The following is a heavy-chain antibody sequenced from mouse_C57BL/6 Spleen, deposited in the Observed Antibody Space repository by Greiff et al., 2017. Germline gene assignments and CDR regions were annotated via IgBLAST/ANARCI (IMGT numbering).Heavy chain of an antibody. CDR1: GFTFSSYA. CDR2: ICDGGSYT. D-gene: IGHD2-1*01. J-gene: IGHJ2*01. V-gene: IGHV5-4*01. CDR3: ARDAYGNHFDY. Sequence: EVHLVESGGGLVKPGGSLKLSCAASGFTFSSYAMSWVRQTPEKRLEWVATICDGGSYTYYPDNVKGRFTISRNNAKNNLYLQMSHLKSGDTAMYYCARDAYGNHFDYWGQGTTLTVSS.